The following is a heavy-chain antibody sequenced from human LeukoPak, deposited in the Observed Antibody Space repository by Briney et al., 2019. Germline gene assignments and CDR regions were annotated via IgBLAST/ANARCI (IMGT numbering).Heavy chain of an antibody. CDR3: ARSQNPRSIAAAGTDAFDI. Sequence: ASVKVSCKASGYTFTSYGISWVRQAPGQGLEWMGWISAYNGNTNYAQKLQGRVTMTTDTSTSTAYMELRSLRSDDTAVYYCARSQNPRSIAAAGTDAFDIWGQGTMVTVSS. D-gene: IGHD6-13*01. CDR2: ISAYNGNT. J-gene: IGHJ3*02. V-gene: IGHV1-18*01. CDR1: GYTFTSYG.